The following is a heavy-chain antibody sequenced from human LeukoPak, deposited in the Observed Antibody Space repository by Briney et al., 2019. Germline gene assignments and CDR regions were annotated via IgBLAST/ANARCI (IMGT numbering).Heavy chain of an antibody. CDR2: IYPGDSDT. CDR3: ARPDLTTAAPEYFQH. V-gene: IGHV5-51*01. Sequence: GESLQIFCKGPGYSFTSYWIGWVRQMPGKGLEWMGIIYPGDSDTRYSPSFQGQVTISADKSISTAYLQWSSLKASDTAMYYCARPDLTTAAPEYFQHWGQGTLVTVSS. D-gene: IGHD2-2*01. J-gene: IGHJ1*01. CDR1: GYSFTSYW.